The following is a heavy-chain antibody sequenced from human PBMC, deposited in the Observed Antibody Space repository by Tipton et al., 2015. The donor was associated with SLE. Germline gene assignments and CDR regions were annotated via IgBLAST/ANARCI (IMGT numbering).Heavy chain of an antibody. J-gene: IGHJ3*02. Sequence: TLSLTCAVYGESFSAYYWSWIRQPPGKGLEWIGEINHSGSANYNPSLKSRVTISVDTSKNQFSLKLSSVTAADTAVYYCARRGGYGAFDIWGQGTMVTVSS. V-gene: IGHV4-34*01. CDR3: ARRGGYGAFDI. CDR1: GESFSAYY. D-gene: IGHD1-26*01. CDR2: INHSGSA.